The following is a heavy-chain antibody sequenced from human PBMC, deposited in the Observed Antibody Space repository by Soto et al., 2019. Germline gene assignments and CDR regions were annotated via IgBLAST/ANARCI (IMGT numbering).Heavy chain of an antibody. CDR2: INPGNGNT. CDR1: GYTFTAYA. J-gene: IGHJ4*02. V-gene: IGHV1-3*05. Sequence: QVQLVESGGEEKKPGASVKFSCEASGYTFTAYAIHWLRQAPGQRLEWMAWINPGNGNTRYSQKFLGRVSITRDTSASTAYLELDSLRSEDTAVYYCARSAISPYGGLIGQFDYWGQGNLVTVSP. CDR3: ARSAISPYGGLIGQFDY. D-gene: IGHD3-16*02.